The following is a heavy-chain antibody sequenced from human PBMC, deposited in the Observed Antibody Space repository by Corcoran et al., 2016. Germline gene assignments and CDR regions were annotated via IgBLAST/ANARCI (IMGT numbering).Heavy chain of an antibody. CDR1: GYSISSGYY. CDR2: IYHSGST. J-gene: IGHJ4*02. Sequence: QVQLQESGPGLVKPSETLSLTCTVSGYSISSGYYWGWIRQPPGKGLEWIGSIYHSGSTYYNPSLKSRVTISVDTSKNQFSLKLSSVTAADTAVYYCARGEWDLQPVGYDYWGQAPLVTVSS. V-gene: IGHV4-38-2*02. D-gene: IGHD1-26*01. CDR3: ARGEWDLQPVGYDY.